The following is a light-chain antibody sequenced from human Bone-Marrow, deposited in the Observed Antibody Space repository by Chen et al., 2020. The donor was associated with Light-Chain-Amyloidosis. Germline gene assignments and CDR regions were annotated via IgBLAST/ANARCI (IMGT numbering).Light chain of an antibody. CDR3: QSYQGSSQGV. CDR2: EDD. J-gene: IGLJ3*02. V-gene: IGLV6-57*01. CDR1: SGSIATNY. Sequence: NCMLTQSHSVSESPGKTVIISFPRSSGSIATNYVQWYQQRPGSSPTTVIYEDDQRPSGVPDRFSGSIDRSSNSASLTISGLKTEDEADYYCQSYQGSSQGVFGGGTKLTVL.